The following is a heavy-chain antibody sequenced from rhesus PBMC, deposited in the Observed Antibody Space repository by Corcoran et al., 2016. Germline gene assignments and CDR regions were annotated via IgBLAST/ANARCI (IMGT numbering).Heavy chain of an antibody. CDR2: INSGGGST. Sequence: EVQLVETGGGLVQPGGSLKLSCAASGFTFSSYGMSWVRQAPGNGLECVSAINSGGGSTYYADSVKGRFTISRDNSKNTLSLQMNSLRAEDTAVYYCAKELPYSSSYAFDYWGQGVLVTVSS. D-gene: IGHD6-43*01. J-gene: IGHJ4*01. CDR1: GFTFSSYG. V-gene: IGHV3S5*01. CDR3: AKELPYSSSYAFDY.